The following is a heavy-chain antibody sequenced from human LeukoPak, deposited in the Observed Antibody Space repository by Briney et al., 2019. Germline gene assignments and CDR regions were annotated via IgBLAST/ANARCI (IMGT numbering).Heavy chain of an antibody. CDR3: ASGYSGYDTPYFDY. D-gene: IGHD5-12*01. CDR2: IDPSDSYT. J-gene: IGHJ4*02. CDR1: GYSFTSYW. V-gene: IGHV5-10-1*01. Sequence: GESLRISCKGSGYSFTSYWISWVRQMPGKGLEWMGRIDPSDSYTNYSPSFQGLATISADKSISTAYLQWSSLKASDTAMYYCASGYSGYDTPYFDYWGQGTLVTVSS.